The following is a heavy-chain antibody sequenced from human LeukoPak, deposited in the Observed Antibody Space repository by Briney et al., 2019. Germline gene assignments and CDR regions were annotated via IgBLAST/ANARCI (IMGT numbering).Heavy chain of an antibody. V-gene: IGHV3-30*18. Sequence: PGGSLRLSCEASGFTFSSYGIHWVRQAPGKGLEWVAVISYDGSNKYYADSVKGRFTISRDNSKNTLYLQMNSLRAEDTAVYYCAKEPHYYCDSSGYYDYWGQGTLVTVSS. CDR3: AKEPHYYCDSSGYYDY. CDR2: ISYDGSNK. CDR1: GFTFSSYG. J-gene: IGHJ4*02. D-gene: IGHD3-22*01.